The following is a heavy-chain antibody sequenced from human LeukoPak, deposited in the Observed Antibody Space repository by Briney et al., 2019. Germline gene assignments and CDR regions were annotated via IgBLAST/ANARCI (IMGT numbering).Heavy chain of an antibody. CDR1: GFTFSSYG. CDR3: ARGGKRALAGTRSPQYFQH. V-gene: IGHV3-30*02. D-gene: IGHD6-19*01. CDR2: IRYDGSNK. Sequence: PGGSLRLSCAASGFTFSSYGMHWVRQAPGQGLEWVAFIRYDGSNKYYADSVKGRFTISRDNSKNTLYLQMNSLRAEDTAVYYCARGGKRALAGTRSPQYFQHWGQGTQVTVSS. J-gene: IGHJ1*01.